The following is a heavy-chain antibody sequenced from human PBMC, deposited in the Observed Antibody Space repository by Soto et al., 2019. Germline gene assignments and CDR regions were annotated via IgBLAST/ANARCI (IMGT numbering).Heavy chain of an antibody. CDR3: ARVEEYEDLRYFDWLLPNHPGDAFDI. CDR1: GGSISSGGYY. Sequence: SETLSLTCTVSGGSISSGGYYWSWIRQHPGKGLEWIGYIYYSGSTYYNPSLKSRVTISVDTSKNQFSLKLSSVTAADTAVYYCARVEEYEDLRYFDWLLPNHPGDAFDIWGQGTMVTVSS. V-gene: IGHV4-31*03. CDR2: IYYSGST. J-gene: IGHJ3*02. D-gene: IGHD3-9*01.